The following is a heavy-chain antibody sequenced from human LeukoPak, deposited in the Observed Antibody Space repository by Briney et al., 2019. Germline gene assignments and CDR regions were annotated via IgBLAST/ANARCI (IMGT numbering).Heavy chain of an antibody. D-gene: IGHD6-13*01. CDR2: IYYSGST. CDR1: GGSISSSSYY. V-gene: IGHV4-39*07. Sequence: SETLSLTCTVSGGSISSSSYYWGWIRQPPGKGLEWIGSIYYSGSTYYNPSLKSRVTISVDTSKNQFSLKLSSVTAADTAVYYCAASRRYSSSWYVSWFDPWGQGTLVTVPS. CDR3: AASRRYSSSWYVSWFDP. J-gene: IGHJ5*02.